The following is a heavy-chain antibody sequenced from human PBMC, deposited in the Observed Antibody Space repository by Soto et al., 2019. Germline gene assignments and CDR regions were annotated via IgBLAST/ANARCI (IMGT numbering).Heavy chain of an antibody. Sequence: SETLSLTCTVSGGSISSYYWSWIRQPPGKGLEWIGYIYYSGSTNYNPSLKSRVTISVDTSKNQFSLKLSSVTAADTAVYYCARFGGMVTIFGVGLAFDYWGQGTLVTVSS. V-gene: IGHV4-59*01. CDR3: ARFGGMVTIFGVGLAFDY. D-gene: IGHD3-3*01. CDR1: GGSISSYY. J-gene: IGHJ4*02. CDR2: IYYSGST.